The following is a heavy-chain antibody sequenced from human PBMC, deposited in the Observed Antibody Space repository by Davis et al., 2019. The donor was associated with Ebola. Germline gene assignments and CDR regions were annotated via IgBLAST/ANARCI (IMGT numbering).Heavy chain of an antibody. CDR1: GFTFSSYG. V-gene: IGHV3-33*08. CDR2: IWYDGSNK. CDR3: AKGRGSGPSYGLDV. Sequence: GESLKISCAASGFTFSSYGMHWVRQAPGKGLEWVAVIWYDGSNKYYADSVKGRFTISRDNSKNTLYLQMNSLRAEDTAVYYCAKGRGSGPSYGLDVWGQGTTVTVSS. J-gene: IGHJ6*02. D-gene: IGHD3-10*01.